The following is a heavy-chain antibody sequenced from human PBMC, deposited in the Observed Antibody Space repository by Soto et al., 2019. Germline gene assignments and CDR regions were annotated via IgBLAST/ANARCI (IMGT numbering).Heavy chain of an antibody. J-gene: IGHJ6*02. CDR1: GFTFSSYA. V-gene: IGHV3-23*01. Sequence: EVQLLESGGGLVQPGGSLRLSCAASGFTFSSYAMSWVRQAPGKGLEWVSAISGSGGSTYYADSVKGRFTISRDNSKNTLYLQKNSLRAEDTAVYYCAKVSLGHYYYGMDVRVQGTTVTVSS. D-gene: IGHD3-10*01. CDR3: AKVSLGHYYYGMDV. CDR2: ISGSGGST.